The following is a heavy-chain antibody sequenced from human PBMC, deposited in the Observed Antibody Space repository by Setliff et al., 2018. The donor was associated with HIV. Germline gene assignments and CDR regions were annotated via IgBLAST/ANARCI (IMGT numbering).Heavy chain of an antibody. CDR3: ATARSSGRYGYYYYMDV. CDR1: GYTLTELS. D-gene: IGHD1-26*01. CDR2: FDPEDGET. V-gene: IGHV1-24*01. Sequence: ASVKVSCKVSGYTLTELSMHWVRQAPGKGLEWMGGFDPEDGETIYAQKFQGRVTMTEDTSTDTAYMELSSLRSEDTTVYYCATARSSGRYGYYYYMDVWGKGTTVTVSS. J-gene: IGHJ6*03.